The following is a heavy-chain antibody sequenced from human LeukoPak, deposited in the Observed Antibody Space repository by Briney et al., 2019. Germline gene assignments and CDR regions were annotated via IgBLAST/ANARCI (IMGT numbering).Heavy chain of an antibody. J-gene: IGHJ2*01. Sequence: GGSLRLSCAASGFTFTSHAVSWVRQAPGKGLKWVSALSGSADSTYYADSVKGRFIISRDNSNNTVYLQMNSLRAEDTAVYYCARDFWDDFEHLDFWGRGTLVTVSS. D-gene: IGHD3-3*01. V-gene: IGHV3-23*01. CDR2: LSGSADST. CDR3: ARDFWDDFEHLDF. CDR1: GFTFTSHA.